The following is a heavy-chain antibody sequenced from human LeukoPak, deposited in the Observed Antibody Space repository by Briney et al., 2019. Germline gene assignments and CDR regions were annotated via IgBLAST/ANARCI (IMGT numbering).Heavy chain of an antibody. D-gene: IGHD3-16*02. Sequence: GGSLRLSCAASGFTFSSIGMNWVRQAPGKGLEWVSAISGSGNRTFYADSVKGRFAISRDNSKNTVYLQMSSLRAGDTAVYYCAKVIGDYDYVWGSYRFDAFDIWGQGTMVTVSS. J-gene: IGHJ3*02. V-gene: IGHV3-23*01. CDR1: GFTFSSIG. CDR2: ISGSGNRT. CDR3: AKVIGDYDYVWGSYRFDAFDI.